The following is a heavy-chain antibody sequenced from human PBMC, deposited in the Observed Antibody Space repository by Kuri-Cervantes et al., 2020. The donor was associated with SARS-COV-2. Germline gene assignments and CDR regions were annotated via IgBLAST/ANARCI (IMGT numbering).Heavy chain of an antibody. CDR3: ARGGTGIAAAGTGPLNS. CDR1: GFTFSSYS. CDR2: ISSWSTYI. Sequence: GESLKISCSASGFTFSSYSINWVRQAPGKGLEWVSSISSWSTYIFYADSVKGRFTLSRDDARNSLYLQMNSLRAEDTAVYYCARGGTGIAAAGTGPLNSWGQGTLVTVSS. J-gene: IGHJ4*02. D-gene: IGHD6-13*01. V-gene: IGHV3-21*01.